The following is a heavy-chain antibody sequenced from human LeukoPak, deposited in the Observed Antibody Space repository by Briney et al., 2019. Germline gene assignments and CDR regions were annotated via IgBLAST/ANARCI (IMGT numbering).Heavy chain of an antibody. J-gene: IGHJ2*01. D-gene: IGHD4-17*01. CDR1: GYTFTSYY. CDR3: ARNYGDYGKSYWYFDL. Sequence: ASVRVSCKASGYTFTSYYMHWVRQAPGQGLEWMGIINPSGGSTSYAQKFQGRVTMTRDTSTSTVYMELSSLRSEDTAVYYCARNYGDYGKSYWYFDLWGRGTLVTVSS. V-gene: IGHV1-46*01. CDR2: INPSGGST.